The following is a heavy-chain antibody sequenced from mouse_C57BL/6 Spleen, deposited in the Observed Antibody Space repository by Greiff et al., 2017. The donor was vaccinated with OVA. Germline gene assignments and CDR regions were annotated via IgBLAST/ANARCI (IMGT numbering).Heavy chain of an antibody. D-gene: IGHD3-3*01. CDR3: VRKRGPEDYAMDY. V-gene: IGHV5-17*01. CDR1: GYTFSDYG. J-gene: IGHJ4*01. CDR2: ISSGSSTI. Sequence: EVKLMESGGGLVKPGGSLKLSCAASGYTFSDYGLHWVRQAPEKGLEWVAYISSGSSTIYYAHTVKGRFTISRDNAKNTLFLQMTSLSSEDTDMYDVVRKRGPEDYAMDYWGQGTSVTVSS.